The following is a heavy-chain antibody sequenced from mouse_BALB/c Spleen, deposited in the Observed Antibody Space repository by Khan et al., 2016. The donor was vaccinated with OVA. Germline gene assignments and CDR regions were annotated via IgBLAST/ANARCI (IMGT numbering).Heavy chain of an antibody. CDR1: GYSFTGYY. D-gene: IGHD2-14*01. CDR2: VNPNTGNT. J-gene: IGHJ3*01. CDR3: ARGYDFFAY. V-gene: IGHV1-26*01. Sequence: VQLKQSGPDLVKPGASVKMSCKASGYSFTGYYTNWVKQSHGKSLECIGRVNPNTGNTNYNQKFRGKAILIVDTSSSTAYMELRSLTSEDSAVYYCARGYDFFAYWGQGTLVTVSA.